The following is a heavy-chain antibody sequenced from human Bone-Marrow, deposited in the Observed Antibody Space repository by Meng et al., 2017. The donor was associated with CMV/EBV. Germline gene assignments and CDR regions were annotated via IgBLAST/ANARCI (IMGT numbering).Heavy chain of an antibody. V-gene: IGHV3-9*03. CDR3: AKDVAVAGPYYFDY. D-gene: IGHD6-19*01. CDR1: GFTFDDYA. Sequence: SLKISCSASGFTFDDYAMHWVRQAPGKGLEWVSGISWNSGSIGYADSVKGRFTISRDNAKNSLYLQMNSLRAEDMALYYCAKDVAVAGPYYFDYWGQGTLVTVSS. J-gene: IGHJ4*02. CDR2: ISWNSGSI.